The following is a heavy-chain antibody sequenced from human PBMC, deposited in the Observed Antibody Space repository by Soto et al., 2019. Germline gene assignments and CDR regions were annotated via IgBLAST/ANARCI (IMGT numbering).Heavy chain of an antibody. CDR3: AREGYCSSTSCYSFDY. D-gene: IGHD2-2*01. Sequence: EVQLVESGGGLVQPGGSLRLSCAASGFTFSSYAMHWVRQAPGKGLEYVSAISSNGGSTYYANSVKGRFTISRDNSKNTLYLQMGSLRAEDMAVYYCAREGYCSSTSCYSFDYWDQGTLVTVSS. CDR2: ISSNGGST. V-gene: IGHV3-64*01. CDR1: GFTFSSYA. J-gene: IGHJ4*02.